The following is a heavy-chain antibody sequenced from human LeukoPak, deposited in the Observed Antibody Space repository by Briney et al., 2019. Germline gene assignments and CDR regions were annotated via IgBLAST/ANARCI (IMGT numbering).Heavy chain of an antibody. CDR2: INPILGIA. CDR3: AIRGKYYYDSSGSLDY. D-gene: IGHD3-22*01. CDR1: GGTFSSYA. J-gene: IGHJ4*02. V-gene: IGHV1-69*04. Sequence: SVKVSCKASGGTFSSYAISWVRQAPGQGLEWMGRINPILGIANYAQKFQGRVTITADKSTSTAYMELSSLRSEDTAVYYCAIRGKYYYDSSGSLDYWGQGTLVTVSS.